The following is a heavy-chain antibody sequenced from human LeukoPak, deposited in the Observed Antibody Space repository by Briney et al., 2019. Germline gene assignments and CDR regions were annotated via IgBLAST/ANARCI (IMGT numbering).Heavy chain of an antibody. J-gene: IGHJ3*02. V-gene: IGHV4-59*01. CDR3: ARDAYGSYCGGDCPGAFDI. CDR1: GGSISSYY. CDR2: IYYSGST. Sequence: PSETLSLTCTVSGGSISSYYWSWIRQPPGKGLEWIGYIYYSGSTNYNPSLKSRVTISVDTSKNQFSLKLSSVPAADTAVYYCARDAYGSYCGGDCPGAFDIWGQGTMVTVSS. D-gene: IGHD2-21*02.